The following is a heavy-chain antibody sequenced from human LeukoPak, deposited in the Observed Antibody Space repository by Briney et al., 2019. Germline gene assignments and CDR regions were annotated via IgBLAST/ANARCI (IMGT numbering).Heavy chain of an antibody. J-gene: IGHJ1*01. V-gene: IGHV1-18*01. CDR1: GYTFTSYG. CDR2: ISIYNGKI. CDR3: ARDQVVTAIQVGYFQH. Sequence: ASVKVSCKASGYTFTSYGISWVRQAPGQGLEWMGWISIYNGKINYAQKFQGRVTMTTDTSTSTAYMELRSLRSDDTAVYYCARDQVVTAIQVGYFQHWGQGTLVTVSS. D-gene: IGHD2-21*02.